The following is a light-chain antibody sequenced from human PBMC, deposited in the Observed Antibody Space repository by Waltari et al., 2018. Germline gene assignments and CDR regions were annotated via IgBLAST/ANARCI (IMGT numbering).Light chain of an antibody. CDR2: DAS. CDR1: QSITSN. V-gene: IGKV3-11*01. CDR3: QHRSNWPPLT. J-gene: IGKJ4*01. Sequence: IVLTQFPATLSLSPGERATLSCRASQSITSNLAWYRQKPGQPPRLLIYDASNRAAGIPTRFSGSGSGTDFTLTISSLEPEDFAVYYCQHRSNWPPLTFGGGNKVEIK.